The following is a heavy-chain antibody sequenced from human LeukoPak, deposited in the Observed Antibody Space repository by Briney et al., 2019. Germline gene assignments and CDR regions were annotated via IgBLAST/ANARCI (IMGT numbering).Heavy chain of an antibody. CDR2: IIPILGIA. V-gene: IGHV1-69*04. Sequence: SVKVSFKASGGTFSSYAISWVRQAPGQGLEWMGRIIPILGIANYAQKFQGRVTITADKSTSTAYMELSSLRSEDTAVYYCARDRYYDGSYYFDYWGQGTLVTVSS. CDR3: ARDRYYDGSYYFDY. CDR1: GGTFSSYA. J-gene: IGHJ4*02. D-gene: IGHD3-22*01.